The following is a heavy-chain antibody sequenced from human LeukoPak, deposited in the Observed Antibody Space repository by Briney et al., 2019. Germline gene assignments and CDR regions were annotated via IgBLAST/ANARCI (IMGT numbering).Heavy chain of an antibody. CDR3: ARRGGSQSNWFDP. Sequence: GESLKISCKGSGYSFTNYWIAWVRQMPGKGLEWMGIIYPGDSHTRYSPSFQGQVTISADKSISTAYLQWSSLKASDTAMYYCARRGGSQSNWFDPWGQGTLVTVSS. CDR1: GYSFTNYW. J-gene: IGHJ5*02. D-gene: IGHD1-26*01. V-gene: IGHV5-51*01. CDR2: IYPGDSHT.